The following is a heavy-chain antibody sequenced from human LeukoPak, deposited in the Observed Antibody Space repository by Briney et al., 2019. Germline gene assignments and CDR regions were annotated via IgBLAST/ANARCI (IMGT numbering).Heavy chain of an antibody. J-gene: IGHJ4*02. Sequence: PVTASCTASRYTFTEYYMHSVRQAPGHGVDCVGPIHPHDGDTNYAQKFQGRVTMTRDTSISTAHMEVSRLRSDDTAVYYCARANFLYCSSSTCLFDYWGQGTLVTVSS. V-gene: IGHV1-2*06. CDR3: ARANFLYCSSSTCLFDY. CDR1: RYTFTEYY. D-gene: IGHD2-2*01. CDR2: IHPHDGDT.